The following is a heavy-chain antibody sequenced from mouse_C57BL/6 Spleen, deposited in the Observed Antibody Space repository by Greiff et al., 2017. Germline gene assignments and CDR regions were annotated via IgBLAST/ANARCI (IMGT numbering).Heavy chain of an antibody. V-gene: IGHV1-54*01. D-gene: IGHD2-5*01. CDR3: ARYSNYEYYFDY. J-gene: IGHJ2*01. Sequence: QVQLQQSGAELVRPGTSVKVSCKASGYAFTNYLIEWVKQRPGQGLEWIGVINPGSGGTNYNEKFKGKATLTAEKSSSTAYMKLSSLTSEDSAVYFCARYSNYEYYFDYWGQGTTLTVSS. CDR1: GYAFTNYL. CDR2: INPGSGGT.